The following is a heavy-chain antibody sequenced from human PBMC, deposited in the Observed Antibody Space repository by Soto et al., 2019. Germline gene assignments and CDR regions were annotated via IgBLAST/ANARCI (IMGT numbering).Heavy chain of an antibody. V-gene: IGHV4-38-2*02. J-gene: IGHJ6*02. D-gene: IGHD2-2*02. CDR1: GNSISSGYY. CDR2: VYHSGNT. CDR3: ARDLGHAVVASAIKYYGLDV. Sequence: NPSETLSLTCSVSGNSISSGYYWGWIRQPPGKGLEWIGSVYHSGNTYYNPSLKSRVTISIDTSKDHFSLKLSSMTAADTAVYYCARDLGHAVVASAIKYYGLDVWGQGTTVTVSS.